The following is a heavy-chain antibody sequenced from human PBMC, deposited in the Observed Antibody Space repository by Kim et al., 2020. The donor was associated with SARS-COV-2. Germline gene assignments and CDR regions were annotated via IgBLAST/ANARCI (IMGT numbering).Heavy chain of an antibody. Sequence: SETLSLTCAVYGGSFSGYYWSWIRQPPGKGLEWIGEINHSGSTNYNPSLKSRVTISVDTSKNQFSLKLSSVTAADTAVYYCARDRYSSSSRIQYYYYYGMDVWGQGTTVTVSS. CDR2: INHSGST. CDR3: ARDRYSSSSRIQYYYYYGMDV. CDR1: GGSFSGYY. D-gene: IGHD6-6*01. V-gene: IGHV4-34*01. J-gene: IGHJ6*02.